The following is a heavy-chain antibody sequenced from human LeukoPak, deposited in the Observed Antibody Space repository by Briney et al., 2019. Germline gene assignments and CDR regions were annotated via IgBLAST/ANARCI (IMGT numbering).Heavy chain of an antibody. Sequence: PGGSLRLSCAASGFIFSSYAMSWVRQAPGKGLEWVSAISGSGGSTYYADSVKGRFTISRDNSKNTLYLQMNSLRAEDTAVYYCAKGSCSSTSCYVMYFQHWGQGTLVTVSS. CDR1: GFIFSSYA. D-gene: IGHD2-2*01. CDR3: AKGSCSSTSCYVMYFQH. J-gene: IGHJ1*01. CDR2: ISGSGGST. V-gene: IGHV3-23*01.